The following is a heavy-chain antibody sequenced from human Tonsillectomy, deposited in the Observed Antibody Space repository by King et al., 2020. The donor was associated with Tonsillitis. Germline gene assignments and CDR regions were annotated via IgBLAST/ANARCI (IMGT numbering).Heavy chain of an antibody. J-gene: IGHJ6*02. V-gene: IGHV3-30*18. CDR1: GFTLSSYG. Sequence: VQLVESGGGVVQPGRSLRLSCAASGFTLSSYGMHWVRQAPGKGLEWVAVLSYDGSNKFYADSVKGRFTISRDNSKNTLYLQMNSLRDEDTAVYYCAQDLSPGLQWFGDPSYGMDVWGQGTTVTVSS. CDR3: AQDLSPGLQWFGDPSYGMDV. CDR2: LSYDGSNK. D-gene: IGHD3-10*01.